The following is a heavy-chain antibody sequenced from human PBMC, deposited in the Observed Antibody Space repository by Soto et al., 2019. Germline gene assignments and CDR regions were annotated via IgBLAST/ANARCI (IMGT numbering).Heavy chain of an antibody. D-gene: IGHD3-3*01. J-gene: IGHJ5*02. CDR1: GGTISNYA. CDR3: ARGGFWSGYYSWFDP. Sequence: QVQLVQSGAEVKKPGSSVKVSCKTSGGTISNYAISWVRQAPGQGLEWMGGIIPLFGTTNYAQKFQGRVTITADESTRTAYRELSSLRSEDTAVYYCARGGFWSGYYSWFDPWGQGTLVTVSS. V-gene: IGHV1-69*12. CDR2: IIPLFGTT.